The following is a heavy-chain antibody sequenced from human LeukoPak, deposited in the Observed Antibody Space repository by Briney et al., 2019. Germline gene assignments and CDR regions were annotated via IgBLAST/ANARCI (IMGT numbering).Heavy chain of an antibody. CDR3: AESRIIGTTTFEDY. V-gene: IGHV4-31*03. CDR2: ISYTGGT. J-gene: IGHJ4*02. D-gene: IGHD1-7*01. CDR1: GGSISSGGSY. Sequence: SETLSLTCTVSGGSISSGGSYWSWIRQRPGMALEWIGYISYTGGTYYNPSLKSRVTISLDTSKNQFSLKLSSVTAADTAVYYCAESRIIGTTTFEDYWGQGTLVTVSS.